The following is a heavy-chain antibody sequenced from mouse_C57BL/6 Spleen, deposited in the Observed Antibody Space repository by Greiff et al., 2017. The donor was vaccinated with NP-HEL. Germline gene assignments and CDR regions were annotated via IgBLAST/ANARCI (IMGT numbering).Heavy chain of an antibody. CDR3: TQDSAGSLFAY. Sequence: VQLKQSGAELVRPGASVKLSCTASGFNIKDDYMHWVKQRPEQGLEWIGWIDPENGDTEYASKFQGMATITADTSSNTAYLQLSSLTSEDTAVCYCTQDSAGSLFAYWGQGTLVTVSA. CDR2: IDPENGDT. V-gene: IGHV14-4*01. D-gene: IGHD3-2*02. J-gene: IGHJ3*01. CDR1: GFNIKDDY.